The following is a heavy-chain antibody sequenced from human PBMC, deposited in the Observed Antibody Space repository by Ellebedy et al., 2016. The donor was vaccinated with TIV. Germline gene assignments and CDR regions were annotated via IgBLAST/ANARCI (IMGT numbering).Heavy chain of an antibody. J-gene: IGHJ3*02. Sequence: AASVKVSCKASGYTFTRYYMHWVRQAPGKGLEWMGGFDPEDGETIYAQKFQGRVTMTEDTSTDTAYMELSSLRSEDTAVYYCATDLRYCSNDVCFKRYDAFDIWGQGTMVTVSS. CDR1: GYTFTRYY. CDR2: FDPEDGET. D-gene: IGHD2-8*01. V-gene: IGHV1-24*01. CDR3: ATDLRYCSNDVCFKRYDAFDI.